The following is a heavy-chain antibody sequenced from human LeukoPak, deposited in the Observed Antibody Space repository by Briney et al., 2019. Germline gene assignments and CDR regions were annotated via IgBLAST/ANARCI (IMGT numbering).Heavy chain of an antibody. CDR3: ARADMIVVVSPYYGMDV. D-gene: IGHD3-22*01. Sequence: ASVKVSCKASGYTFTSYGISWVRQAPGQGLEWMGWISAYNGNTNYAQKLQGRVTMTTDTSTSTAYMELRSLRSDDTAVYYRARADMIVVVSPYYGMDVWGQGTTVTVFS. CDR1: GYTFTSYG. J-gene: IGHJ6*02. V-gene: IGHV1-18*01. CDR2: ISAYNGNT.